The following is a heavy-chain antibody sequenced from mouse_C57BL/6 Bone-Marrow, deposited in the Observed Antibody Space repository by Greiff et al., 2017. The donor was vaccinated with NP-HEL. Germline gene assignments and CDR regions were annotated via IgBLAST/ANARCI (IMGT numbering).Heavy chain of an antibody. V-gene: IGHV5-9-1*02. Sequence: EVHLVESGAGLVKPGGSLKLSCAASGFTFSSYAMSWVRQTPGTRLEWVAYISSGGDYIYYADTVKGRFTISRDNARNTLYLQMSSLKSEDTAMYYCTRDYYASSYYAMDYWGQGTSVTVSS. CDR1: GFTFSSYA. CDR3: TRDYYASSYYAMDY. D-gene: IGHD1-1*01. J-gene: IGHJ4*01. CDR2: ISSGGDYI.